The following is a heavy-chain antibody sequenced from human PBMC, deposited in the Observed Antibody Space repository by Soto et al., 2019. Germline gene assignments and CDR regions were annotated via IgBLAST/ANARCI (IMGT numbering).Heavy chain of an antibody. Sequence: QVQLVQSGAEVKTPGASVKVSFKASGYTFATYDINWVRQAPGQGLEWMGWMNPNSGNTGYAQKFQGRLTMTRDTALSVAHMELSSLRNEDTAVYYCARSDGYNFNWLDSWGQGPLVTVSA. CDR2: MNPNSGNT. D-gene: IGHD2-21*01. CDR1: GYTFATYD. J-gene: IGHJ5*01. CDR3: ARSDGYNFNWLDS. V-gene: IGHV1-8*01.